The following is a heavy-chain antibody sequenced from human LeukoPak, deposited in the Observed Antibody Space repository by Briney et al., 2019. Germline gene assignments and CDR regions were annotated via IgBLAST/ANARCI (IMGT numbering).Heavy chain of an antibody. CDR2: IRYDGSNK. Sequence: PGGSLRLSCAASGFTFSSYGMHWVRQAPGKGLEWVAFIRYDGSNKYYADSVKGRFTISRDNSKNTLYLQMNSLRAEDTAVYYCAKDRREAITLPELFDPWGQGTLVTVSS. J-gene: IGHJ5*02. CDR3: AKDRREAITLPELFDP. V-gene: IGHV3-30*02. D-gene: IGHD5-12*01. CDR1: GFTFSSYG.